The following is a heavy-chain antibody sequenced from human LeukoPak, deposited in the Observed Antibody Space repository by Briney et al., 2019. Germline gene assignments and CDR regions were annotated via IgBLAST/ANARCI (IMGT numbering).Heavy chain of an antibody. CDR3: ARLSLPQDCSGGSCYYFDY. J-gene: IGHJ4*02. D-gene: IGHD2-15*01. Sequence: GESLKISCKGSGYSFTSYWIGWVRQMPGKGLEWMGIIYPGDSDTRYSPSFQGQVTISADKSISTAYLQWSSLKVSDTAMYYCARLSLPQDCSGGSCYYFDYWGQGTLVTVSS. V-gene: IGHV5-51*01. CDR2: IYPGDSDT. CDR1: GYSFTSYW.